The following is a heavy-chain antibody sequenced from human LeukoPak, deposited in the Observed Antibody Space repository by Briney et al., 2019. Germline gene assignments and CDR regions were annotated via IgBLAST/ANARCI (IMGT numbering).Heavy chain of an antibody. D-gene: IGHD6-13*01. V-gene: IGHV3-30-3*01. CDR1: GFTFSSCA. Sequence: GGSLRLSCAASGFTFSSCAMHWVRQAPGKGLEWVAVISYDGSNKYYADSVKGRFTISRDNSKNTLYLQMNSLRAEDTAVYYCARDPRAYSSSWYPSYYGMDVWGQGTTVTVSS. CDR3: ARDPRAYSSSWYPSYYGMDV. J-gene: IGHJ6*02. CDR2: ISYDGSNK.